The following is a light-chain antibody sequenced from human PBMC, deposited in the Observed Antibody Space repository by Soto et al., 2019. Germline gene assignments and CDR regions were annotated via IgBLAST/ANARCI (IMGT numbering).Light chain of an antibody. CDR1: SSDFGSYNY. V-gene: IGLV2-14*03. CDR3: NSYTGSSTPYV. J-gene: IGLJ1*01. CDR2: DVS. Sequence: QSVLTQPASVSGSPGQSITISCTGTSSDFGSYNYVSWYQQHPGKAPKLMIYDVSNRPSGVSNRFSGSKSSNTASLTISGLQAEDEADYYCNSYTGSSTPYVFGTGTKVTVL.